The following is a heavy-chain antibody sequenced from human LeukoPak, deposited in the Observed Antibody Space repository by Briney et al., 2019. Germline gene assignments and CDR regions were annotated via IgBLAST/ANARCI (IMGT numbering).Heavy chain of an antibody. V-gene: IGHV3-30*04. CDR3: ARDLFSRDGYNAVDY. D-gene: IGHD5-24*01. CDR2: ISYDGVNK. J-gene: IGHJ4*02. CDR1: GFTFSTYT. Sequence: GGSLRLSCAASGFTFSTYTIHWVRQAPGKGLDWLALISYDGVNKYYADSVKGRFTISRDNPRNTLYLQMNSLRAEDTAVYYCARDLFSRDGYNAVDYWGQGTPVTVSS.